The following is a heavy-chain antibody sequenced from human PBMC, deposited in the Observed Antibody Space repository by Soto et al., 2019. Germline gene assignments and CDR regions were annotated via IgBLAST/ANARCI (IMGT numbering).Heavy chain of an antibody. CDR1: GFTFSSYA. J-gene: IGHJ4*02. V-gene: IGHV3-23*01. Sequence: PGGSLRLSCAASGFTFSSYAMTWVRQAPGKGLEWVSVISGSGGSTYFADSVKGRFTISRDNSKNTLYLQMSSLRAEDTAVYYCAKEYDSSGYCPDYWGQGTLVTVSS. CDR2: ISGSGGST. D-gene: IGHD3-22*01. CDR3: AKEYDSSGYCPDY.